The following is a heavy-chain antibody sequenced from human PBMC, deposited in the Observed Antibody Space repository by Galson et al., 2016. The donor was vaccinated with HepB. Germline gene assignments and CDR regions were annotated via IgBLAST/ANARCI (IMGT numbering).Heavy chain of an antibody. CDR3: ARASIIPGARMIFDP. CDR1: GASISDSNW. J-gene: IGHJ5*02. D-gene: IGHD2-2*01. CDR2: IYHTGTT. V-gene: IGHV4-4*02. Sequence: SETLSLTCAVSGASISDSNWWTWVRQAPGKGLEWLGEIYHTGTTNNNPFLNSRFTLSVDKSRNQFSLNVTSVTAADTAVYYCARASIIPGARMIFDPWGQGTLVTVSS.